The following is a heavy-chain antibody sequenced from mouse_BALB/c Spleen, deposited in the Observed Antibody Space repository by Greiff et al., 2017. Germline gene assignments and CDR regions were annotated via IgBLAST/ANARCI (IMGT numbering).Heavy chain of an antibody. D-gene: IGHD2-3*01. Sequence: VQLHQSGAELVRPGALVKLSCKASGFNIKDYYMHWVKQRPEQGLEWIGWIDPENGNTIYDPKFQGKASITADTSSNTAYLQLSSLTSEDTAVYYCARGDDGFYFDYWGQGTTLTVSS. CDR3: ARGDDGFYFDY. CDR1: GFNIKDYY. V-gene: IGHV14-1*02. J-gene: IGHJ2*01. CDR2: IDPENGNT.